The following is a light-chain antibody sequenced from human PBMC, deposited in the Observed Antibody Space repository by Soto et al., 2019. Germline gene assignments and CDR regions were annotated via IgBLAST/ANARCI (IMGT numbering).Light chain of an antibody. CDR3: SSYVSSSIVV. Sequence: QSALTQPASVSGSPGQSITISCTGTISDIGSYYYVSWYQHHPGKAPQLIIYGVTNRPSGISIRFSGSKSGNTASLTISGLQAEDEADYYCSSYVSSSIVVFGRGTKLTVL. CDR1: ISDIGSYYY. CDR2: GVT. J-gene: IGLJ3*02. V-gene: IGLV2-14*01.